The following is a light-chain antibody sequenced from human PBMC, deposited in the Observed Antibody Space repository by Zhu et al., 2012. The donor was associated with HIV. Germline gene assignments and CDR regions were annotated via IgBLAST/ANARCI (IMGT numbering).Light chain of an antibody. CDR3: QHYVPSPMYT. V-gene: IGKV3-20*01. CDR1: QTVSRNY. Sequence: EIVLTQSPGTLSLSPGERATLSCRASQTVSRNYLAWYQQKPGQPPRLLIYSASRRVTGIPDRFSGSGSGTDFTLTISRLEPEVFAVYYCQHYVPSPMYTFGRGTKL. CDR2: SAS. J-gene: IGKJ2*01.